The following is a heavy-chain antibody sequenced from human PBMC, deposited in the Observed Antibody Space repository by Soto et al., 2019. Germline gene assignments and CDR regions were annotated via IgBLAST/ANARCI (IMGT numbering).Heavy chain of an antibody. CDR3: ARENYGDAFDF. CDR2: INRGGISI. Sequence: EVQLVESGGGLVQPGGSLRLSCAASGFTLSNYEMNWVRQAPGKGLEWVSYINRGGISIKYADSVKGRFTISRDSARNSLYLQMNSLRDEDTAVYYCARENYGDAFDFWGQGTLVTVSS. CDR1: GFTLSNYE. D-gene: IGHD4-17*01. J-gene: IGHJ4*02. V-gene: IGHV3-48*03.